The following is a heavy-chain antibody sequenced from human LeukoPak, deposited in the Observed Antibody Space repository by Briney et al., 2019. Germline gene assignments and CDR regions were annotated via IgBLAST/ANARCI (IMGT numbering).Heavy chain of an antibody. D-gene: IGHD3-3*01. CDR1: GYTFTGYY. Sequence: ASVKVSCKASGYTFTGYYMHWVRQAPGQGLEWMGWINPNSGGTNYAQKFQGRVTMTRDTSISTAYMELSRLRSDDTAVYYCAREESFWSGPYNWFDPWGQGTLVTVSS. CDR2: INPNSGGT. V-gene: IGHV1-2*02. CDR3: AREESFWSGPYNWFDP. J-gene: IGHJ5*02.